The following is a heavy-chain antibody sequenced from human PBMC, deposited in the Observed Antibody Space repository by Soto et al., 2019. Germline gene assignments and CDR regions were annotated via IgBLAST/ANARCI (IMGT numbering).Heavy chain of an antibody. J-gene: IGHJ4*02. D-gene: IGHD3-9*01. Sequence: SETLSLTCSVSDDSINSDKYYWGWIRQPPGKGLEWIGSIYYRGNAYYNPSLQTRVTISLDKSKSQFSLTLNSVTAADSAVYFCVRLEGLATISYYFDFWGPGALVTVSS. CDR3: VRLEGLATISYYFDF. CDR2: IYYRGNA. V-gene: IGHV4-39*01. CDR1: DDSINSDKYY.